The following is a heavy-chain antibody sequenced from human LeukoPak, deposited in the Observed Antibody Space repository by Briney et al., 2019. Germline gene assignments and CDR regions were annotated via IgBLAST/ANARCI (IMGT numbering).Heavy chain of an antibody. J-gene: IGHJ6*02. V-gene: IGHV4-59*01. CDR2: IDYSGST. CDR1: GASISSYY. D-gene: IGHD4-17*01. CDR3: AREAWVSGDSKYRYSGIDV. Sequence: SETLSLTCTVSGASISSYYWSWIRQPPGKGLGGIGYIDYSGSTNYTPSLKSRVTISVDTAKNQFSLKLSSVTAADTALYYCAREAWVSGDSKYRYSGIDVWGQGTTVTVSS.